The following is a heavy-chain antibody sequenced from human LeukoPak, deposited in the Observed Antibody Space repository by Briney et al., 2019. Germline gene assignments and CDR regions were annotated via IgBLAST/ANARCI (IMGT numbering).Heavy chain of an antibody. CDR3: AKDKEIVAGTHYFDY. D-gene: IGHD6-19*01. CDR1: GFTFDDYA. Sequence: PGGSLSLSCAASGFTFDDYAMHWVRQAPGKGLEWVSGMSWNSGSIGYADSVKGRFTISRDNAKNSLYLQMNSLRAEDTALYYCAKDKEIVAGTHYFDYWGQGTLVTVSS. V-gene: IGHV3-9*01. J-gene: IGHJ4*02. CDR2: MSWNSGSI.